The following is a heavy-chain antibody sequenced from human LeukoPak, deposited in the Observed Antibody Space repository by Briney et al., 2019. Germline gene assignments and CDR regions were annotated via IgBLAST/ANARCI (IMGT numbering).Heavy chain of an antibody. CDR3: ARDGPLGYYDSSGSIDY. D-gene: IGHD3-22*01. CDR1: GGSISSGSYY. V-gene: IGHV4-61*02. CDR2: IYTSGST. Sequence: SQTLSLTCTVSGGSISSGSYYWSWIRPPAGKGLEWIVRIYTSGSTNYNPSLKSRVTISVDTSKNQFSLKLRSVTAADTAVYYCARDGPLGYYDSSGSIDYWGQGTLVTVSS. J-gene: IGHJ4*02.